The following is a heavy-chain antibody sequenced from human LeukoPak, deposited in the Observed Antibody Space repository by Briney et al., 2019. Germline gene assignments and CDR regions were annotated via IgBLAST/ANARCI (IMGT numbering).Heavy chain of an antibody. D-gene: IGHD3-9*01. CDR2: ITGSGGNT. J-gene: IGHJ4*02. V-gene: IGHV3-23*01. CDR1: GFTFSNYA. Sequence: GGSLRLSCAASGFTFSNYAMSWVRQAPGKGLEWVSSITGSGGNTYYADSVKGRFTISRDNSKNTVFLQMNSLRAEDTAVYYCAKWGDYDVLTGYYVSDYWGQGTLVTVSS. CDR3: AKWGDYDVLTGYYVSDY.